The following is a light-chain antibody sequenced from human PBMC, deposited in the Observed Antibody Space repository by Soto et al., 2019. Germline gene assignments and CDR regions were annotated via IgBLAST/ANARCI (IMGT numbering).Light chain of an antibody. V-gene: IGKV1D-12*01. CDR1: QGISSW. CDR2: AAS. CDR3: HQANSCPRT. Sequence: DIQMTQSPSSVSASVGDRVTITCRASQGISSWLAWYQQKPGKAPKLLIYAASSLQSGVTSRFSVSGSGTDFTPAISSPLPEDFANSEYHQANSCPRTFGGETKVDIK. J-gene: IGKJ4*01.